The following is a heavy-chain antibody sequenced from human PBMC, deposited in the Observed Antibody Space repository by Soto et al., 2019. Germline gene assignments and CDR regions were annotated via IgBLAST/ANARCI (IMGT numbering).Heavy chain of an antibody. Sequence: EVQLVESGGGLVQPGGSLRLSCAASGFSFSSYWMHWVRQAPGKGLVWVSRIDSAGSITTYADSVKGRFSISRDNTKNTLYLKMNILRAEDTALYYCVRDGSGWHYFDHWGQGTPVTVSS. CDR3: VRDGSGWHYFDH. J-gene: IGHJ4*02. CDR2: IDSAGSIT. CDR1: GFSFSSYW. D-gene: IGHD6-19*01. V-gene: IGHV3-74*01.